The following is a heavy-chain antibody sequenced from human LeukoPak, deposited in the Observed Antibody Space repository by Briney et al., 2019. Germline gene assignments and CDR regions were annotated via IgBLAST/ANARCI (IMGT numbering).Heavy chain of an antibody. CDR1: GGSFSGYY. D-gene: IGHD5-12*01. CDR3: AREAYSGYDSFWNDPNYGMDV. V-gene: IGHV4-34*01. Sequence: PSETLSLTCAVYGGSFSGYYWSWIRQPPGKGLEWIGEINHSGSTNYNPSLKSRVTISADTSKNQFSLKLSSVTAADTAVYYCAREAYSGYDSFWNDPNYGMDVWGQGTTVTVSS. J-gene: IGHJ6*02. CDR2: INHSGST.